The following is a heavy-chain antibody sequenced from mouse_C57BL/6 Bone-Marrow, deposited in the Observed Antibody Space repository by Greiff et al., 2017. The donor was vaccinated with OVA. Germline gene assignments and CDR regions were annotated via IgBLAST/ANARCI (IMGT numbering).Heavy chain of an antibody. CDR1: GYTFTNYW. J-gene: IGHJ3*01. CDR3: ASDEYDGAWFAY. V-gene: IGHV1-63*01. Sequence: VKLQESGAELVRPGTSVKMSCKASGYTFTNYWIGWAKQRPGHGLEWIGDIYPGGGYTNYNEKFKGKATLTADKSSSTAYMQFSSLTSEDAAIYYCASDEYDGAWFAYWGQGTLVTVSA. D-gene: IGHD2-4*01. CDR2: IYPGGGYT.